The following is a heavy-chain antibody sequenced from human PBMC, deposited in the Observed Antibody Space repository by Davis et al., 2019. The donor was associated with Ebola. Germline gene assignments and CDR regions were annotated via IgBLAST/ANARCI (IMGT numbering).Heavy chain of an antibody. V-gene: IGHV1-24*01. J-gene: IGHJ4*02. CDR2: FDPEEGET. CDR1: GYTLIDLS. D-gene: IGHD3-3*01. Sequence: ASVKVSCKVSGYTLIDLSIHWVRQAPGKGLEWMGGFDPEEGETIYAQKFQGRVTVAEDTSTDTAYMELSTLRSEDTAVYYCAAGPPSSRFTEWILFPPFDHWGQGTLVTVSS. CDR3: AAGPPSSRFTEWILFPPFDH.